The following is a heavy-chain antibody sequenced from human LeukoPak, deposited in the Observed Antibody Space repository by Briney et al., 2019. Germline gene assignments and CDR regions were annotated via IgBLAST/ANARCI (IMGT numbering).Heavy chain of an antibody. CDR1: GGPISSSSYY. D-gene: IGHD3-16*01. CDR3: ARLGLFDY. CDR2: IYYSGST. J-gene: IGHJ4*02. V-gene: IGHV4-39*01. Sequence: PSETLSLTCTVSGGPISSSSYYWGWIRQPPGKGLEWIGSIYYSGSTYYNPSLKSRVTISVDTSKNQFSLKLSSVTAADTAVYYCARLGLFDYWGQGTLVTVSS.